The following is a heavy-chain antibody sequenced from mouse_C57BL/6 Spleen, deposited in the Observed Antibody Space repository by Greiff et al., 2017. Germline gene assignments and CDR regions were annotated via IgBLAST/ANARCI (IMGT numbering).Heavy chain of an antibody. Sequence: EVKLQQSGPELVKISCKASGYTFTDYYMNWVKQSHGKSLEWIGDINPNNGGTSYNQKFKGKATLTVDKSSSTAYMELRSLTSEDSAVYYCARSYYYGSGYFDYWGQGTTLTVSS. CDR3: ARSYYYGSGYFDY. J-gene: IGHJ2*01. V-gene: IGHV1-26*01. CDR1: GYTFTDYY. CDR2: INPNNGGT. D-gene: IGHD1-1*01.